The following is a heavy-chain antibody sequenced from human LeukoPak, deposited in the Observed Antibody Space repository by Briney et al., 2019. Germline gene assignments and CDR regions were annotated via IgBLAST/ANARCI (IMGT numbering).Heavy chain of an antibody. V-gene: IGHV1-69*06. J-gene: IGHJ6*03. D-gene: IGHD3-10*01. Sequence: SVKVSCKASGYTFTSYGISWVRQAPGQGLEWMGGIIPIFGTANYAQKFQGRVTITADKSTSTAYMELSSLRSEDTAVYYCARGGGLWFGENYYYYYMDVWGKGTTVTVSS. CDR1: GYTFTSYG. CDR2: IIPIFGTA. CDR3: ARGGGLWFGENYYYYYMDV.